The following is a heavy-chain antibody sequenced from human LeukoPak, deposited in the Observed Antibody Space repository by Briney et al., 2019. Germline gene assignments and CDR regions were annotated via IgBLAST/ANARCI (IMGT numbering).Heavy chain of an antibody. CDR3: ARSQSLGY. V-gene: IGHV3-7*04. CDR1: GFTFSSYW. CDR2: IKHDGSDK. Sequence: GGSLRLSCAASGFTFSSYWMSWVRQAPRKGLEWVANIKHDGSDKYYVDSVKGRFTISRDNAENSLYLQMNSLRAEDTAIYYCARSQSLGYWGQGTLVTVSS. J-gene: IGHJ4*02.